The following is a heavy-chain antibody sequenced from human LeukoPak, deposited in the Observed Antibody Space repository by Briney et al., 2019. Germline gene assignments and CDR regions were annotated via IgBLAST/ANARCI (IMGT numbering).Heavy chain of an antibody. V-gene: IGHV4-59*08. J-gene: IGHJ3*02. CDR1: GDSISTYY. CDR3: ARPGSGYTASGAFDI. CDR2: VHYSGTT. Sequence: PSETLSLTCTVSGDSISTYYWSWMRQPPGKGLEWFGYVHYSGTTNYNPSLKSRVTISVDASKNQFSLKLTSLTAAETAVYYCARPGSGYTASGAFDIWGQGTMVTVSS. D-gene: IGHD5-18*01.